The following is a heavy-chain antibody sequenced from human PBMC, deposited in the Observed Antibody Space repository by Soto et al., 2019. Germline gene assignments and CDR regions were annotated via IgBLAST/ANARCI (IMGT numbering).Heavy chain of an antibody. D-gene: IGHD3-22*01. Sequence: ASVKVSCKASGGTFSSYAISGVRQAPGQGLEWMGGIIPIFGTANYAQKFQGRVTITADESTSTAYMELSSLRSEDTAVYYCARSGYYYDSSGYSDEHHFDYWGQGTLVTVS. J-gene: IGHJ4*02. CDR3: ARSGYYYDSSGYSDEHHFDY. CDR1: GGTFSSYA. CDR2: IIPIFGTA. V-gene: IGHV1-69*13.